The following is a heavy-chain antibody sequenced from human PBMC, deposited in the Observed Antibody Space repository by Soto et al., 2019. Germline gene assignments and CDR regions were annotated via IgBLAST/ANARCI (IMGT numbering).Heavy chain of an antibody. J-gene: IGHJ4*02. D-gene: IGHD6-19*01. V-gene: IGHV4-34*01. Sequence: QVQLQQWGAGQLKPSETLSLTCAVYGVSFRGYYWAWIRQSPGKGLEWIGDINHSGTTHYNPSLKRRLTSSSDTSKNQFSLRLTSVTAADTATYFCARRGGWSPPSEDWGQGTLVTVSS. CDR3: ARRGGWSPPSED. CDR1: GVSFRGYY. CDR2: INHSGTT.